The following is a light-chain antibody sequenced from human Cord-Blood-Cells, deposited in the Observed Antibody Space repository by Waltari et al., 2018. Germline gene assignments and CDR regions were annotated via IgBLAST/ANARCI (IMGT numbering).Light chain of an antibody. J-gene: IGKJ2*01. CDR2: GAS. V-gene: IGKV3-20*01. Sequence: EIVLTQSPGTLSLSPGERATLSCRASQSVSSSYLALYQQKPGQAPRLLIYGASSRATGIPDRFSGSRSGTDFTLTISRLEPEDFAVYYCQQYGSSPMYTFGQGTKLEIK. CDR3: QQYGSSPMYT. CDR1: QSVSSSY.